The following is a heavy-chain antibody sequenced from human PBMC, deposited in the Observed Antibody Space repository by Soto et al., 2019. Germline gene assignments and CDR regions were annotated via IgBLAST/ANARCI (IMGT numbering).Heavy chain of an antibody. CDR3: VTVNLVGAAYYFDY. J-gene: IGHJ4*02. D-gene: IGHD1-26*01. V-gene: IGHV4-30-4*01. CDR2: VYYSGTT. Sequence: LSLTCTVSGGSIRNGDYYWGWIRQPPGQGLEWIGYVYYSGTTYSHPSLNSRVSISVDTSENQFSLRLTSVTAADTAVYYCVTVNLVGAAYYFDYWGPGTLVTVSS. CDR1: GGSIRNGDYY.